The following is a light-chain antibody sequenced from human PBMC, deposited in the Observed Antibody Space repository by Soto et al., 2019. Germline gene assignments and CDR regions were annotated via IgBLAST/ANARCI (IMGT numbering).Light chain of an antibody. CDR2: DVN. CDR1: ISDIGGYNF. CDR3: ASYTRTTTLV. J-gene: IGLJ2*01. V-gene: IGLV2-14*01. Sequence: QSVLTQPPSVSGAPGQRLTISCTGTISDIGGYNFISWYQHHPGKAPKLVIYDVNNRPSGISYRFSGSKSGNTASLTISGLQAEDEADYYCASYTRTTTLVFGGGTKVTVL.